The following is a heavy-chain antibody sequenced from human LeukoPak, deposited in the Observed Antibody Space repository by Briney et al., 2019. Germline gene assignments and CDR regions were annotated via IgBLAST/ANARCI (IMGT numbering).Heavy chain of an antibody. CDR1: GFTFDDYA. Sequence: GGSLRLSCAASGFTFDDYAMHWVRQAPGKGLEWVSGISWNSGSIGYPDSVKGRFTISSDNAKNSLYLQMNSLRAEDTALYYCAKGVGSSHWGQGTLVTVSS. CDR2: ISWNSGSI. J-gene: IGHJ4*02. CDR3: AKGVGSSH. V-gene: IGHV3-9*01. D-gene: IGHD6-13*01.